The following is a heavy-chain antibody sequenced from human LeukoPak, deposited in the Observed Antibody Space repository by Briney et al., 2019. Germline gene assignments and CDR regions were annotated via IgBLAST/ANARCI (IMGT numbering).Heavy chain of an antibody. Sequence: GGSLRLSCAASGFTFSNYWMSWVRQAPGKGLEWVPNINQGGSAKYHVDSVKGRFTISRDNAKNSLYLQMNSLRAEDTAVYYCARSPYSGYDLGYWGQGTLVTVSS. J-gene: IGHJ4*02. V-gene: IGHV3-7*01. CDR2: INQGGSAK. D-gene: IGHD5-12*01. CDR1: GFTFSNYW. CDR3: ARSPYSGYDLGY.